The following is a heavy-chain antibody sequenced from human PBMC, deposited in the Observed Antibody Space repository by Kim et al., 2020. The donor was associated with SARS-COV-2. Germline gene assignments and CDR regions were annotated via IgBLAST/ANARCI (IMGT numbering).Heavy chain of an antibody. D-gene: IGHD2-2*01. V-gene: IGHV4-59*13. CDR2: IYYSGST. J-gene: IGHJ6*02. CDR1: GGSISSYY. CDR3: AREAGSTSFEGGMDV. Sequence: SETLSLTCTVSGGSISSYYWSWIRQPPGKGLEWIGYIYYSGSTNYNPSLKSRVTISVDTSKNQFSLKLSSVTAADTAVYYCAREAGSTSFEGGMDVWGQGTTVTVSS.